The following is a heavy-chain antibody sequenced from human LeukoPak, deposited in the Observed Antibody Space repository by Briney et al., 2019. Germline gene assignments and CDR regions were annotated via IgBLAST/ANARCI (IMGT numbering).Heavy chain of an antibody. D-gene: IGHD6-13*01. V-gene: IGHV4-39*01. CDR2: IYYSGNT. CDR1: GVSITSSSYN. Sequence: PSETLSLTCTVSGVSITSSSYNWGWIRQPPGKGLEWSGSIYYSGNTYYNPSLKSRVTISVDTSKNQFSLKLNSVTAADTAVYYCSSHSRAGHYYFYYMVVWGKGTTVTVSS. CDR3: SSHSRAGHYYFYYMVV. J-gene: IGHJ6*03.